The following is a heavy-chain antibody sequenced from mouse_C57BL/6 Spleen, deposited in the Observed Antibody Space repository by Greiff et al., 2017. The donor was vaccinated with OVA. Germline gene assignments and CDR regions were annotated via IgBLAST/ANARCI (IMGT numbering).Heavy chain of an antibody. J-gene: IGHJ4*01. V-gene: IGHV1-19*01. CDR1: GYTFTDYY. D-gene: IGHD4-1*01. Sequence: EVKLVESGPVLVKPGASVKMSCKASGYTFTDYYMNWVKQSHGKSLEWIGVINPYNGGTSYNQKFKGKATLTVDKSSSTAYMDLNSLTSEDSAVYYCASTLGQAMDYWGQGTSVTVSS. CDR2: INPYNGGT. CDR3: ASTLGQAMDY.